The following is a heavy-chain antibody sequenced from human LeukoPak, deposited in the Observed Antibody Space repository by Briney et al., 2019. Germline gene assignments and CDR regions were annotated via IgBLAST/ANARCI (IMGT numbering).Heavy chain of an antibody. J-gene: IGHJ4*02. CDR1: GGSISSSSYY. D-gene: IGHD1-14*01. Sequence: SETLSLTCTVSGGSISSSSYYWGWVRQPPGKGLEWIGTISYSGTTHDNPSLKSRVIISVDTSKNQFSLKLSSVTAADTAVYYCAREPNLPTGPYLDYWGQGTLVTVSS. CDR3: AREPNLPTGPYLDY. CDR2: ISYSGTT. V-gene: IGHV4-39*07.